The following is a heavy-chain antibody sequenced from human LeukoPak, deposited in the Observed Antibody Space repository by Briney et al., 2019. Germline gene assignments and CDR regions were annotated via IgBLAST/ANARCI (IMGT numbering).Heavy chain of an antibody. CDR3: ARNRGATGYYWVDY. CDR2: ISTDGNTK. J-gene: IGHJ4*02. Sequence: GGSLRLSCAASGFTFSNYAMHWVRQAPGKGLEWVAVISTDGNTKDYAHSVKARFTTSRDNSKNTLYLQMNSLRAEDTAVYSCARNRGATGYYWVDYWGQGTPVTVSS. CDR1: GFTFSNYA. V-gene: IGHV3-30-3*01. D-gene: IGHD3-22*01.